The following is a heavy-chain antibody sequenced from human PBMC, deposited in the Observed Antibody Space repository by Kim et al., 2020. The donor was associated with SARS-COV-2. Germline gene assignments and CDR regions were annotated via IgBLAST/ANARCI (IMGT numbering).Heavy chain of an antibody. V-gene: IGHV3-21*01. CDR3: AREGGRWFGYELGY. CDR2: ISSSSSYI. Sequence: GGSLRLSCAASGFTFSSYSMNWVRQAPGKGLEWVSSISSSSSYIYYADSVKGRFTISRDNAKNSLYLQMNSLRAEDTAVYYCAREGGRWFGYELGYWGQGTLVTVSS. D-gene: IGHD5-12*01. CDR1: GFTFSSYS. J-gene: IGHJ4*02.